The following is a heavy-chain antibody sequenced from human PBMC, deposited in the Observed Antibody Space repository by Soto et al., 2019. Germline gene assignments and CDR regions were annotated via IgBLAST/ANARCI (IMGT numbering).Heavy chain of an antibody. CDR1: GYTFTSSA. J-gene: IGHJ4*02. CDR2: INAGNGNI. CDR3: ARDGAVAGDSNFDY. V-gene: IGHV1-3*01. Sequence: ASVKVSCKASGYTFTSSAIHWVRQAPGQGLEWMGWINAGNGNIKHSQKFQHRVTITRDTSASTAYMELSSLRFDDTAVYYCARDGAVAGDSNFDYWGQGTLVTVSS. D-gene: IGHD6-19*01.